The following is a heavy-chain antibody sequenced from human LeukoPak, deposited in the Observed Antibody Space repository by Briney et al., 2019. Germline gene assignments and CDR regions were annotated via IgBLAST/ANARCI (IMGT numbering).Heavy chain of an antibody. Sequence: GGSLRLSCEASGFTFSSYAMSWVRQAPGKGLEWVSAISGSGGSTYYADSVKGRFTISRDNSKNTLYLQMNSLRAEDMAVYYCAKDPLKNGDYVWGQGTLVTVSS. J-gene: IGHJ4*02. V-gene: IGHV3-23*01. CDR2: ISGSGGST. CDR1: GFTFSSYA. CDR3: AKDPLKNGDYV. D-gene: IGHD4-17*01.